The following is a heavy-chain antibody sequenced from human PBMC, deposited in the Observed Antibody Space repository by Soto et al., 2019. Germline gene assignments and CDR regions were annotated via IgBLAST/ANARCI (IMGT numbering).Heavy chain of an antibody. J-gene: IGHJ5*02. CDR2: IFFTGST. CDR3: ARRGGSSSRLSNWFDP. V-gene: IGHV4-39*01. D-gene: IGHD5-18*01. CDR1: GDSISNADYY. Sequence: SETLSLTCTVSGDSISNADYYWVWFRQPPGKGLEWIGNIFFTGSTSYNPSLKSRVSMSVDTSQNQFSLRLTSVTAADTVVFFCARRGGSSSRLSNWFDPWGQGTLVTVSS.